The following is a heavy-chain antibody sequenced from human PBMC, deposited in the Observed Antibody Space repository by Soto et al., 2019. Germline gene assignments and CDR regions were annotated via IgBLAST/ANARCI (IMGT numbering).Heavy chain of an antibody. Sequence: QVQLQESGPGLVKPSGTLSLTCAVSGGSISSSNWWSWVRQPPGKGLEWIGEIYYSGSTTNYNPSLRSRVTISVDGSKHEFSLNLSSVTAADTAVYYCARGIVGATRAWGQGTLVTVSS. J-gene: IGHJ5*02. V-gene: IGHV4-4*02. CDR3: ARGIVGATRA. CDR1: GGSISSSNW. D-gene: IGHD1-26*01. CDR2: IYYSGSTT.